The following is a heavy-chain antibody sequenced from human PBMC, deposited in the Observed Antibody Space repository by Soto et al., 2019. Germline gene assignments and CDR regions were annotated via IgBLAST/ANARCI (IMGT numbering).Heavy chain of an antibody. D-gene: IGHD6-13*01. J-gene: IGHJ4*02. Sequence: PSETLALTCTVTGGSISSFYLSWIRQPAGKGLEWIGRIYSGGRHNYNPSLKSRVTMSVDTSKNQLSLRLSSVTAADTDMYYCARGSSRWDYWGQGTLVTVSS. V-gene: IGHV4-4*07. CDR2: IYSGGRH. CDR1: GGSISSFY. CDR3: ARGSSRWDY.